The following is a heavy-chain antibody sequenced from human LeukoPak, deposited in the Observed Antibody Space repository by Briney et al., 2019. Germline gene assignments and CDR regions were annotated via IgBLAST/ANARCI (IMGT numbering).Heavy chain of an antibody. D-gene: IGHD6-13*01. CDR1: GSSIRSYY. V-gene: IGHV4-4*07. CDR2: IYTSGST. CDR3: ARDLAAAGYYYYYMDV. J-gene: IGHJ6*03. Sequence: PSETLSLTCTVSGSSIRSYYWSWIRQPAGKGLEWIGRIYTSGSTNYNPSLKSRVTMSVDTSKNQFSLKLSSVTAADTAVYYCARDLAAAGYYYYYMDVWGKGTTVTVSS.